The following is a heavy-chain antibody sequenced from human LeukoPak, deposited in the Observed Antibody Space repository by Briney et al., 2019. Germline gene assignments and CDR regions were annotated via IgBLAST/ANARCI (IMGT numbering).Heavy chain of an antibody. Sequence: GGSLRLSCAASGFTFSSYEMNWVRQAPGKGLEWVSYISSSGSNIYYADSVKGRFTISRDNAKNSLYLQMNSLRAEDTAVYYCARNDYSDYWGQGTLVTVSS. CDR1: GFTFSSYE. CDR2: ISSSGSNI. D-gene: IGHD4/OR15-4a*01. V-gene: IGHV3-48*03. J-gene: IGHJ4*02. CDR3: ARNDYSDY.